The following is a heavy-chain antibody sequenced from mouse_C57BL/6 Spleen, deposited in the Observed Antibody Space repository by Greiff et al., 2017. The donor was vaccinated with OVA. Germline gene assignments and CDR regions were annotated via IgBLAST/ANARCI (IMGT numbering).Heavy chain of an antibody. V-gene: IGHV1-55*01. CDR2: IYPGSGST. Sequence: QVQLQQPGAELVKPGASVKMSCKASGYTFTSYWITWVKQRPGQGLEWIGDIYPGSGSTNYNEKFKSKATLTVDTSSSTAYMQLSSLTSEDSAVYYCARSPYYYCSSYDYAMDYWGQGTSVTVSS. CDR1: GYTFTSYW. D-gene: IGHD1-1*01. CDR3: ARSPYYYCSSYDYAMDY. J-gene: IGHJ4*01.